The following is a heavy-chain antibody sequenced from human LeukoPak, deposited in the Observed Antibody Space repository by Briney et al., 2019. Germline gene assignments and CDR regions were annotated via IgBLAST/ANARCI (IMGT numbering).Heavy chain of an antibody. CDR1: GYTLTELS. Sequence: ASVTVSCKVSGYTLTELSMHWVRQAPGKGLEWMGGFDPEDGETIYAQKFQGRVTVTEDTSTDTAYMELSSPRSEDTAVYYCATSGGNSIRYYYYYYGMDVWGQGTTVTVSS. V-gene: IGHV1-24*01. CDR3: ATSGGNSIRYYYYYYGMDV. CDR2: FDPEDGET. D-gene: IGHD4-23*01. J-gene: IGHJ6*02.